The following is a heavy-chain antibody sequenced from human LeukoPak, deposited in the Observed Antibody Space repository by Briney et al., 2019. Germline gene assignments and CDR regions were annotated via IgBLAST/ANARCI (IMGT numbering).Heavy chain of an antibody. CDR3: ARGPPVFDY. J-gene: IGHJ4*02. CDR2: LNTNTGNP. D-gene: IGHD4-11*01. V-gene: IGHV7-4-1*02. CDR1: GYPFTSYA. Sequence: GASVKVSCTASGYPFTSYAMNWVRQAPGQGLEWMGWLNTNTGNPTYAQGFTGRFVFSLDTSVSTAYLQISSLKAEDTAVYYCARGPPVFDYWGQGTLVSVSS.